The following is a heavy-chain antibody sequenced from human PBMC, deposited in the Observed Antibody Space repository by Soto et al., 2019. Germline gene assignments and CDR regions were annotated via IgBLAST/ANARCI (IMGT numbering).Heavy chain of an antibody. J-gene: IGHJ6*02. D-gene: IGHD2-2*01. CDR2: IYPDDSDT. Sequence: GESLKISGKHSGFNFPTFWIAWVRQMPGKGLEWMGTIYPDDSDTRYSPSFQGQVTISADKSIQTAYPQWGSLKASDSALYYCARGKHSCPRGGLDVWGQGTP. CDR3: ARGKHSCPRGGLDV. CDR1: GFNFPTFW. V-gene: IGHV5-51*01.